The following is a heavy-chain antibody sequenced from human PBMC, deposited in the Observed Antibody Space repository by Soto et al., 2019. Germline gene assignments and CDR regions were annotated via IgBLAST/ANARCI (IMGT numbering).Heavy chain of an antibody. V-gene: IGHV1-3*01. D-gene: IGHD2-2*01. CDR2: INVGNGNT. CDR1: GYTFTTYA. J-gene: IGHJ6*03. CDR3: ARDIVVVSAALDYYYMDV. Sequence: ASVKVSCKASGYTFTTYAILWVRQAPGQRLEWMGWINVGNGNTKYSQKFQGRVTITRDTSASTAYMELSSLRSEDTAVYYCARDIVVVSAALDYYYMDVWGKGTKVTVSS.